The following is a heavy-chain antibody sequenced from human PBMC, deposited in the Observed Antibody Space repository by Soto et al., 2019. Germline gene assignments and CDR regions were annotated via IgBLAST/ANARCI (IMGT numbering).Heavy chain of an antibody. CDR1: GFTFSSYG. D-gene: IGHD3-22*01. J-gene: IGHJ2*01. CDR3: ARDPRWYYDSSGYYEQEDWYFDL. CDR2: IWYDGSNK. Sequence: PGGSLRLSCAASGFTFSSYGMHWVRQAPGKGLEWVAVIWYDGSNKYYADSVKGRFTISRDNSKNTLYLQMNSLRAEDTAVYYCARDPRWYYDSSGYYEQEDWYFDLWGRGTLVTVSS. V-gene: IGHV3-33*01.